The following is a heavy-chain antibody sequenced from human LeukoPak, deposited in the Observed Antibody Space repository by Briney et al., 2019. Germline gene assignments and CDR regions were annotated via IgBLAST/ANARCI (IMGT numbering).Heavy chain of an antibody. D-gene: IGHD2-21*01. V-gene: IGHV1-69*05. J-gene: IGHJ4*02. CDR1: GYTFTGYY. CDR2: IIPIFGTA. CDR3: ARDADDRGGGEDY. Sequence: GASVKVSCKASGYTFTGYYMHWVRQAPGQGLEWMGRIIPIFGTANYAQKFQGRVTITTDESTSTAYMELSSLRSEDTAVYYCARDADDRGGGEDYWGQGTLVTVSS.